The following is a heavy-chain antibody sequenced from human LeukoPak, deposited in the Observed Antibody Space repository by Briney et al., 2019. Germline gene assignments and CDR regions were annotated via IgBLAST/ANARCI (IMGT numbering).Heavy chain of an antibody. Sequence: PGGSLRLSCAASGFTFSSYSMNWVRQAPGKGLEWVSYISSSSTIYYAGSVKGRFTISRDNAKNSLDLQMNSLRDEDTAVYYCARASYISSWYFDYWGQGTLVTVSS. CDR2: ISSSSTI. CDR1: GFTFSSYS. V-gene: IGHV3-48*02. J-gene: IGHJ4*02. D-gene: IGHD6-13*01. CDR3: ARASYISSWYFDY.